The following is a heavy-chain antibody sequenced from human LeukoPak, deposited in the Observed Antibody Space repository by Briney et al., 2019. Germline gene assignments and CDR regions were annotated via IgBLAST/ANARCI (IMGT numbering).Heavy chain of an antibody. CDR2: TRNKARSHTT. D-gene: IGHD2-2*01. CDR3: AVPGVSSAPTGDFDY. J-gene: IGHJ4*02. Sequence: GGSLRLSCAASGFTLSDHHMDWVRQAPGKGLEWVGRTRNKARSHTTEYAASVKGRFTISRDDSQNSLYLQTNSLKTEDTGVYYCAVPGVSSAPTGDFDYWGQGTLVTVSS. V-gene: IGHV3-72*01. CDR1: GFTLSDHH.